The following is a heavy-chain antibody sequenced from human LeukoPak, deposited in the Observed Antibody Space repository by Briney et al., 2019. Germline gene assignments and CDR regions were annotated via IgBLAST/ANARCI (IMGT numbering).Heavy chain of an antibody. CDR3: ARGPLDYDILTGPYGMDV. CDR1: GGTFSSYA. V-gene: IGHV1-69*13. J-gene: IGHJ6*04. Sequence: PLASVKLSCTASGGTFSSYASSWVRQAPGQGLEWMGGIIPIFGTANYAQKFQGRVTITADESTSTAYMELSSLRSEDTAVYYCARGPLDYDILTGPYGMDVWGKGTTVTVSS. D-gene: IGHD3-9*01. CDR2: IIPIFGTA.